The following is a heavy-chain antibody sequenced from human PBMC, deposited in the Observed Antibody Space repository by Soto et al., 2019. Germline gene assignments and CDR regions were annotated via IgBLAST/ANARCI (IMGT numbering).Heavy chain of an antibody. D-gene: IGHD6-13*01. J-gene: IGHJ4*02. Sequence: QEQLQESGPGLVKPSQTLSLTCTVSGGSISSGGYYWSWIRQHPGKGLEWIGYIYYSGSTYYNPSLKSRVTISVDTSKNQFSLKLSSVTAADTAVYYCARDQVEQQLAFDYWGQGTLVTVSS. CDR3: ARDQVEQQLAFDY. CDR2: IYYSGST. V-gene: IGHV4-31*03. CDR1: GGSISSGGYY.